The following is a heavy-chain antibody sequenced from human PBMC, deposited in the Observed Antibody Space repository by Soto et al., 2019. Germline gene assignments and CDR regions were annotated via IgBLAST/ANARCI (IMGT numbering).Heavy chain of an antibody. V-gene: IGHV5-51*01. CDR1: GYSFTSYW. CDR3: ARTTAAGKYYYGMHV. J-gene: IGHJ6*02. CDR2: IYPGDSDT. D-gene: IGHD6-13*01. Sequence: PGESLKISCKGSGYSFTSYWIGWVRQMPGKGLEWMGIIYPGDSDTRYSPSFQGQVTISADKSISTAYLQWSSLKASDTAMYYCARTTAAGKYYYGMHVWGQGTTVTAS.